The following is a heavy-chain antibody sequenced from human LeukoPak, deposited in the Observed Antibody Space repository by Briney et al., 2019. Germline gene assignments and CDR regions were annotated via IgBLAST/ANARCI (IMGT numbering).Heavy chain of an antibody. V-gene: IGHV3-48*03. Sequence: GGSLRLSCAASAFTFSSYEMNWVRQAPGKGLEWVSYISSSGSTIYYADSVKGRFTISRDNAKNSLYLQMNSLRAEDTAVYYCARAGGYCSGGSCYHYYYGMDVWGKGTTVTVSS. CDR3: ARAGGYCSGGSCYHYYYGMDV. CDR2: ISSSGSTI. J-gene: IGHJ6*04. CDR1: AFTFSSYE. D-gene: IGHD2-15*01.